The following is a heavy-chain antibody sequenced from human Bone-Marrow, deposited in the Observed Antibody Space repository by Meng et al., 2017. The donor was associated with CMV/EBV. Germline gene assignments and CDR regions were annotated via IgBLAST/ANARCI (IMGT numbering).Heavy chain of an antibody. CDR1: GDSINNYNYF. CDR2: IFYTGNT. V-gene: IGHV4-39*01. D-gene: IGHD4-11*01. Sequence: SETLSLTCTVSGDSINNYNYFWDWIRQSPGKGLEWIGSIFYTGNTYYNPSLKSRVTISVDTSKNQFSLNLTSVTAADTSVYYCARHARPGGTTPKNWFAPWGPGPPVTGSS. J-gene: IGHJ5*02. CDR3: ARHARPGGTTPKNWFAP.